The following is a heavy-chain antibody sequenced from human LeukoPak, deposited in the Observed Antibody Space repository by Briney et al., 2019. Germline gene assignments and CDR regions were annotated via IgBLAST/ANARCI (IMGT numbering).Heavy chain of an antibody. V-gene: IGHV3-23*01. CDR1: GFTFSSYA. Sequence: GGSLRLSCAASGFTFSSYAMSWVRQAPGKGLEWVSAISGSGGSTYYADSVKGRFTISRDNSKNTLYLQMNSLRAEDTAVYYCARSESMITFGGVIPHFDYWGQGTLVTVSS. D-gene: IGHD3-16*02. CDR3: ARSESMITFGGVIPHFDY. CDR2: ISGSGGST. J-gene: IGHJ4*02.